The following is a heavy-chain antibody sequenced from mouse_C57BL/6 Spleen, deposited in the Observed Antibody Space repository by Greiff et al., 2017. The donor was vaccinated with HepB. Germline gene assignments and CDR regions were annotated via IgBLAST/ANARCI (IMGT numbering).Heavy chain of an antibody. D-gene: IGHD1-1*02. CDR3: AREVDDWFAY. J-gene: IGHJ3*01. CDR1: GYTFTSYG. Sequence: QVQLKQSGAELARPGASVKLSCKASGYTFTSYGISWVKQRTGQGLEWIGEIYPRSGNTYYNEKFKGKATLTADKSSSTAYMELRSLTSEDSAVYFCAREVDDWFAYWGQGTLVTVSA. CDR2: IYPRSGNT. V-gene: IGHV1-81*01.